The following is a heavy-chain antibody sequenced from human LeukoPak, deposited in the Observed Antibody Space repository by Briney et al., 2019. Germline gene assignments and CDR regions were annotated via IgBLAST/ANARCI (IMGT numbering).Heavy chain of an antibody. CDR3: AKMKGHPLPKYFMDV. D-gene: IGHD2/OR15-2a*01. J-gene: IGHJ6*01. Sequence: GGSLRLSCAASGFTFSTYAMSWVRRTPGKGLEWVSGISGSGDNTLYADSVKGRFTISRDNSKNTLYLEMNSLRAEDTAIYYCAKMKGHPLPKYFMDVWGQGTTVTVSS. V-gene: IGHV3-23*01. CDR2: ISGSGDNT. CDR1: GFTFSTYA.